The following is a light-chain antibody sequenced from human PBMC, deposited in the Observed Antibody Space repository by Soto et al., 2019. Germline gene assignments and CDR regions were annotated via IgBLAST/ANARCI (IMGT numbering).Light chain of an antibody. Sequence: QSSLTQPAPVSGAPGQSLTISCTGTNSEVGGYNYVSWYQQHPGKAPKLMIYDVSNRPSGVSNRFSGSKSGNTASLTISGLQAEDEADYYCSSYTSSILYVFGTGTKVTVL. V-gene: IGLV2-14*01. J-gene: IGLJ1*01. CDR3: SSYTSSILYV. CDR2: DVS. CDR1: NSEVGGYNY.